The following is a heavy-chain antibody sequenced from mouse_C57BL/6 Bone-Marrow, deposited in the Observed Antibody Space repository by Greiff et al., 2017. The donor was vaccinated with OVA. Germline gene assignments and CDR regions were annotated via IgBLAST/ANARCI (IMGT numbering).Heavy chain of an antibody. D-gene: IGHD2-4*01. J-gene: IGHJ2*01. CDR2: IWSGGSR. CDR1: GFSLTSYG. CDR3: AKNRGDYDDFDY. Sequence: QVQLQQSGPGLVQPSQCLSITCTASGFSLTSYGVHWVRQPPGKGLEWLGVIWSGGSRDNNAAFISRLSISKDNSKSQIFFKMNSLQADDTAVYYSAKNRGDYDDFDYWGQGTTLTVSS. V-gene: IGHV2-4*01.